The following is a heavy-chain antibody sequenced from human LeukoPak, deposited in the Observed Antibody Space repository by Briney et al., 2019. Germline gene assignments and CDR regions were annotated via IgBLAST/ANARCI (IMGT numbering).Heavy chain of an antibody. V-gene: IGHV3-21*01. CDR3: ARALDIVATITPIDY. Sequence: GVSLRLSCAASGFTFSSYAMSWVPQAPGKGLEWVTSISSSSSYIYYADSVKGRFTISRDNAKNSLYLQMNSLRAEDTAVYYCARALDIVATITPIDYWGQGTLVTVSS. CDR1: GFTFSSYA. CDR2: ISSSSSYI. D-gene: IGHD5-12*01. J-gene: IGHJ4*02.